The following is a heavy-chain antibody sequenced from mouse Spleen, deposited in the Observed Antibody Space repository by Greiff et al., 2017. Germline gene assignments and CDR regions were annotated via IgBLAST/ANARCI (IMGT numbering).Heavy chain of an antibody. Sequence: QVQLKESGAELVRPGASVTLSCKASGYTFTDYEMHWVKQTPVHGLEWIGAIDPETGGTAYNQKFKGKAILTADKSSSTAYMELRSLTSEDSAVYYCTRYDYGFAYWGQGTLVTVSA. D-gene: IGHD2-4*01. V-gene: IGHV1-15*01. CDR2: IDPETGGT. CDR1: GYTFTDYE. J-gene: IGHJ3*01. CDR3: TRYDYGFAY.